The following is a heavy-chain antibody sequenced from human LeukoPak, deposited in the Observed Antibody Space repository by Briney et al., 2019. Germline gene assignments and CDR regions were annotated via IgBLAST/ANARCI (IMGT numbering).Heavy chain of an antibody. D-gene: IGHD2-15*01. CDR1: GFTFSSYW. Sequence: GGSLRLSCAASGFTFSSYWMHWVRHAPGKGLVWVSRINSDGSSTSYADSVKGRFTISRDNPKNTVYLQMNSLSAEDTAVYYCAKGPAPYCSGGSCYSPHWYFDLWGRGTLVTVSS. CDR2: INSDGSST. CDR3: AKGPAPYCSGGSCYSPHWYFDL. J-gene: IGHJ2*01. V-gene: IGHV3-74*01.